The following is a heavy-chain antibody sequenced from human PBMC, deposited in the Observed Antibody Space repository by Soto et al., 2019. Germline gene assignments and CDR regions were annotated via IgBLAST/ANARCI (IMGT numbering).Heavy chain of an antibody. J-gene: IGHJ5*02. Sequence: QVQLQESGPGLVKPSETLSLTCTVSGGSISSYYWSWIRQPPGKGLEWIGYIYYSGSTNYNPSLKSRVTISVDTSKNQFSLKLSSVTAADTAVYYCARSLRYCSGGSCYYWFDPWGQGTLVTVSS. D-gene: IGHD2-15*01. CDR3: ARSLRYCSGGSCYYWFDP. CDR1: GGSISSYY. V-gene: IGHV4-59*01. CDR2: IYYSGST.